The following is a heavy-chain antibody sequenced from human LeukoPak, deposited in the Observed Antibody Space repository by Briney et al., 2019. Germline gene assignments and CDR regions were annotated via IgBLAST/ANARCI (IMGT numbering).Heavy chain of an antibody. V-gene: IGHV3-30*02. D-gene: IGHD2-2*01. CDR1: GFTFSSYA. CDR3: AKMDCSSTSCSYGAFDI. CDR2: IRYDGSNK. J-gene: IGHJ3*02. Sequence: SGGSLRLSCAASGFTFSSYAMSWVRQAPGKGLEWVAFIRYDGSNKYYADSVKGRFTISRDNSKNTLYLQMNSLRAEDTAVYYCAKMDCSSTSCSYGAFDIWGQGTMVTVSS.